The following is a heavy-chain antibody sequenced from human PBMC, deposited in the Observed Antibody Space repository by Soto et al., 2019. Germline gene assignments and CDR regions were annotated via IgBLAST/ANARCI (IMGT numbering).Heavy chain of an antibody. CDR2: ISAYNGNT. D-gene: IGHD3-9*01. CDR1: GYTFTNYG. V-gene: IGHV1-18*04. Sequence: QVQLVQSGAEVKEPGASVRVSCKASGYTFTNYGLTWVRQAPGQGLEWKGWISAYNGNTYYAQNAVGKVTMTTDTSTNTAYLNLRSLRSDDTAVYYCARVGGRPGILHPGAGFDYWGQGTLVTVSS. CDR3: ARVGGRPGILHPGAGFDY. J-gene: IGHJ4*02.